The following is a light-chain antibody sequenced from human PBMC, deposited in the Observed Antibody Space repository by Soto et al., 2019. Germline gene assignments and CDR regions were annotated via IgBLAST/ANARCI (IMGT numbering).Light chain of an antibody. V-gene: IGLV1-47*01. CDR2: RND. Sequence: QSVLTQPPSASGTPGQRVNISCSGSSSTIGSNYVYWYQQLQGTAPKLLIYRNDQRPSGVPDRFSGSKSGTSASLAIIGLRSEDEAHYHCASWDDTLTGLLFGGGTKLTVL. J-gene: IGLJ2*01. CDR3: ASWDDTLTGLL. CDR1: SSTIGSNY.